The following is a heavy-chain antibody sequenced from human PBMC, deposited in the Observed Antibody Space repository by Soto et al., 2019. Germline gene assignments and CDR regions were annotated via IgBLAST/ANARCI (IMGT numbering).Heavy chain of an antibody. J-gene: IGHJ6*02. CDR3: ARADSQIDTGTTSFRPRRGYYYYGMDV. D-gene: IGHD1-7*01. Sequence: KTSETLSLTCTVSGGSISSGDYYWSWIRQPPGKGLEWIGYIYYSGSTYYNPSLKSRVTISVDTSKNQFSLKLSSVTAADTAVYYCARADSQIDTGTTSFRPRRGYYYYGMDVWGQGTTVTVSS. CDR2: IYYSGST. CDR1: GGSISSGDYY. V-gene: IGHV4-30-4*01.